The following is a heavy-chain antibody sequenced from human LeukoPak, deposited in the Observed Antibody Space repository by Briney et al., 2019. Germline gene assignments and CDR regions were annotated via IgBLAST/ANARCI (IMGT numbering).Heavy chain of an antibody. CDR2: INHSGST. CDR3: ARGRTSDY. J-gene: IGHJ4*02. D-gene: IGHD1-1*01. CDR1: GGSLSGYY. V-gene: IGHV4-34*01. Sequence: SETLSLTCAVHGGSLSGYYWSWIRQPPGKGLEWIGEINHSGSTNYNPSLKSRVTISVDTSKNQFSLKLSFVTAADTAVYYCARGRTSDYWGQGTLVTVSS.